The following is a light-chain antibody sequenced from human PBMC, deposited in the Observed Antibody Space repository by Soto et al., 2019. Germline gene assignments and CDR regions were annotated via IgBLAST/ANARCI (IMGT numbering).Light chain of an antibody. Sequence: QCVLTQPRSVSGSPGQSVTISCTGTSSDVGGYNYVSWYQQHPGKAPKLMIYDVSKRPSGVPDRFSGSKSGNTASLTISGLQAEDEADYYCCSYAGSPWVFGGGTKVTVL. J-gene: IGLJ3*02. CDR1: SSDVGGYNY. V-gene: IGLV2-11*01. CDR3: CSYAGSPWV. CDR2: DVS.